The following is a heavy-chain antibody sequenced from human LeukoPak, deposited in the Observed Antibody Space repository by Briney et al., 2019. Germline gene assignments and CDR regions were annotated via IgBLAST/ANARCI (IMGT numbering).Heavy chain of an antibody. CDR2: IWYDGSNK. J-gene: IGHJ4*02. V-gene: IGHV3-33*01. D-gene: IGHD6-13*01. CDR1: GFTFSSYG. Sequence: PGRSLRLSCAASGFTFSSYGMHWVRQAPGKGLEWVAVIWYDGSNKYYADSVKGRFTISRDNSKNTLYLQMNSLRAEDTAVYYCATDRSARKKYSSSWYYFDYWGQGTLVTVSS. CDR3: ATDRSARKKYSSSWYYFDY.